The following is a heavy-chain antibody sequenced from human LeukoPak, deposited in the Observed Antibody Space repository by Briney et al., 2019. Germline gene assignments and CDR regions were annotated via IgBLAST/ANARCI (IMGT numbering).Heavy chain of an antibody. CDR1: GFTFSSYA. D-gene: IGHD1-1*01. V-gene: IGHV3-30*04. CDR3: ARVVHGIDWYFDL. J-gene: IGHJ2*01. Sequence: GRSLRLSCAASGFTFSSYAMHWVRQAPGKGLEWVAVISYDGSNKYYADSVKGRFTISRDNSKNTLYLQMNSLRAEDTAVYYCARVVHGIDWYFDLWGRGTLDTVSS. CDR2: ISYDGSNK.